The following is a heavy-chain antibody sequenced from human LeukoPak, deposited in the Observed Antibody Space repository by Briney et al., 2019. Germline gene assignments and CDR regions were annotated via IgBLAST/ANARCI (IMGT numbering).Heavy chain of an antibody. Sequence: GGSLRLSCAASGFTFSNYNMNWVRQAPGKGLEWVSYISSSSRTIYYADSVKGRFTISRDNAKNSLYLQMNSLRVEDTALYYCAKDIGRVDTASTYMDVWGKGTTVTISS. V-gene: IGHV3-48*04. J-gene: IGHJ6*03. CDR2: ISSSSRTI. CDR3: AKDIGRVDTASTYMDV. CDR1: GFTFSNYN. D-gene: IGHD5-18*01.